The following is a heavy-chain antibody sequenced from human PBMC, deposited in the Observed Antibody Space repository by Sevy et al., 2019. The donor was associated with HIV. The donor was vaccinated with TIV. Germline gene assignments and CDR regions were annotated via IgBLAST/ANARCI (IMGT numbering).Heavy chain of an antibody. D-gene: IGHD2-2*01. CDR1: GGSFSGYY. CDR2: INHSGST. Sequence: SETLSLTCAVYGGSFSGYYWNWIRQSPGKGLEWIGEINHSGSTHYNPSLKSRVTISVDTSKNPFSLRLNSVTAADTAVNYCARAPPVVVVPGAPSWFDPWGQGTLVTVSS. V-gene: IGHV4-34*01. CDR3: ARAPPVVVVPGAPSWFDP. J-gene: IGHJ5*02.